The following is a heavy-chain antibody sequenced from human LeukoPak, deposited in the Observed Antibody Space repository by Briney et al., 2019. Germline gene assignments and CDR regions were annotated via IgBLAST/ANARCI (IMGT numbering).Heavy chain of an antibody. Sequence: TSETLSLTCTVSGDSISSYYCSWIRQPPGKGLEWIGYIYYSGSTNYNPSLNSRVTISLDTSKNQFSLKLNSVTAADTAVYYCARGVVTYYGSGSYYFWYFDLWGRGTLVTVSS. D-gene: IGHD3-10*01. J-gene: IGHJ2*01. CDR3: ARGVVTYYGSGSYYFWYFDL. CDR2: IYYSGST. CDR1: GDSISSYY. V-gene: IGHV4-59*01.